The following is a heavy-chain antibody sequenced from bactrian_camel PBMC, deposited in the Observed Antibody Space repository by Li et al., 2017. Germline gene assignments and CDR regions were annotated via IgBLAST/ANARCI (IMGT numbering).Heavy chain of an antibody. CDR3: AADRGVAWGACACDEPEGDFDS. J-gene: IGHJ6*01. CDR2: ILDVVST. D-gene: IGHD1*01. Sequence: HVQLVESGGGSVQVGGSLRLSCVASGDTIGRYCIGWFRQIPGKARERVAAILDVVSTFYADSVKGRFTISQDRANYKLYLQMEDLRPEDTAMYYCAADRGVAWGACACDEPEGDFDSWGQGTQVTVS. V-gene: IGHV3-3*01. CDR1: GDTIGRYC.